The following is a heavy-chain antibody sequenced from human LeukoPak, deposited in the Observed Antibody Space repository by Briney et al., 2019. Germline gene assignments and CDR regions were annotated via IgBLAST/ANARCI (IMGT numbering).Heavy chain of an antibody. J-gene: IGHJ4*02. CDR2: INHSGST. CDR1: GGSFSGYY. Sequence: PSETLSLTCAVYGGSFSGYYWSWIRQPPGKGLEWIGEINHSGSTNYNPSLKSRVTISVDTSKNQFSLKLSSVTAADTAVYYCARKRLHFDYWGQGTLVTVSS. CDR3: ARKRLHFDY. V-gene: IGHV4-34*01.